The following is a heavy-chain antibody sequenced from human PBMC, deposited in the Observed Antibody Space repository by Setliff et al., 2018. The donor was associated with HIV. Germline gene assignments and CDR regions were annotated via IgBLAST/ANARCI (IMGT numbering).Heavy chain of an antibody. V-gene: IGHV3-48*04. CDR1: GFTISSYS. J-gene: IGHJ4*02. Sequence: GESLKISCAASGFTISSYSMNWVRQAPGKGLEWLSYISSSSSSIYHADSVKGRFTISRDNTRSTLYLQMNRLRVEDTAVYYCVRGPQFRPHWGQGTLVTVSS. CDR3: VRGPQFRPH. CDR2: ISSSSSSI.